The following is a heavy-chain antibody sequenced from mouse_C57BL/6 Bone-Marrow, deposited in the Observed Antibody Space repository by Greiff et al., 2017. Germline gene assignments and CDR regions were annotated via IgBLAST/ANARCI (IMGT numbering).Heavy chain of an antibody. Sequence: EVNLVESGGGLVPPGGSLSLSCAASGFTFTDYYMSWVRQPPGKALEWLGFIRNTANGYTTEYSASVKGRFTISRDNSPRILYLQVKALRSEDGATYYCARYIPVTTVVATNWYFDVWGTETTGTVSS. D-gene: IGHD1-1*01. CDR1: GFTFTDYY. CDR2: IRNTANGYTT. J-gene: IGHJ1*03. CDR3: ARYIPVTTVVATNWYFDV. V-gene: IGHV7-3*01.